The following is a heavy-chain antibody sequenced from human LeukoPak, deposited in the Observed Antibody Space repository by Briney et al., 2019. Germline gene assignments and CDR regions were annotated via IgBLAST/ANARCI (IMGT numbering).Heavy chain of an antibody. CDR1: GGSISSGSYY. V-gene: IGHV4-61*02. D-gene: IGHD6-13*01. Sequence: SETLSLTCTVSGGSISSGSYYWSWIRQPAGKGLEWIGRIYTSGSTNYNPSLKSRVTISVDTSKNQFSLKLSSVTAADTAVYYCARDIPRAAGYAFDIWGQGTMVTVSS. CDR2: IYTSGST. J-gene: IGHJ3*02. CDR3: ARDIPRAAGYAFDI.